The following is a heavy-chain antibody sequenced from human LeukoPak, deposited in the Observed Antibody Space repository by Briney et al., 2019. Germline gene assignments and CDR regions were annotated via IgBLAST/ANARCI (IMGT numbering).Heavy chain of an antibody. CDR3: RNLATPMGY. Sequence: GGSLTLACAASGFTFNTYSIDWVRQAPGKGLEWVSSISSSSSYIYYADSVKGRFTISRDNAKNTLYLQMNSLRAEDTAMYYCRNLATPMGYWGDG. CDR2: ISSSSSYI. CDR1: GFTFNTYS. D-gene: IGHD5-18*01. J-gene: IGHJ4*01. V-gene: IGHV3-21*01.